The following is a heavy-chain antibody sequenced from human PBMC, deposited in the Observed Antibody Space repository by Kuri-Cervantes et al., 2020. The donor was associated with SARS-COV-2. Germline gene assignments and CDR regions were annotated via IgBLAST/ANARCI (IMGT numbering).Heavy chain of an antibody. CDR1: GGPISSSSYY. CDR2: IYTSGST. CDR3: ARVAVVVVAADWYFDL. D-gene: IGHD2-15*01. V-gene: IGHV4-61*02. J-gene: IGHJ2*01. Sequence: SCTVSGGPISSSSYYWSWIRQPAGKGLEWIGRIYTSGSTNYNPSLKSRVTMSVDTSKNQFSPKLSSVTAADTAVYYCARVAVVVVAADWYFDLWGRGTLVTVSS.